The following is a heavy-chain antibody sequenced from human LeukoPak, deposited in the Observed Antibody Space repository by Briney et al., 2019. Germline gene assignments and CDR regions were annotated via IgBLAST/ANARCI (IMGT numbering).Heavy chain of an antibody. Sequence: PSETLSLTCTVSGGSVSGSSYYWGWIRQPPGKGLEWIGSIYYSGSTYYTPSLKSRITISVDTSKNQFSLKLSSVTAADTAVYYCARTYDYVWGSYRHYYFDYWGQGTLVTVSS. V-gene: IGHV4-39*07. J-gene: IGHJ4*02. CDR1: GGSVSGSSYY. CDR3: ARTYDYVWGSYRHYYFDY. D-gene: IGHD3-16*02. CDR2: IYYSGST.